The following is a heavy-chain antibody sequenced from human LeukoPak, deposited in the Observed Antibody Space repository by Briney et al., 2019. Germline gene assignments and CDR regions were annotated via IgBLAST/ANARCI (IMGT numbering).Heavy chain of an antibody. CDR2: IYYSGST. D-gene: IGHD4-17*01. CDR3: ARDLDTATTVTFDY. J-gene: IGHJ4*02. CDR1: GASISDAAYY. Sequence: SQTLSLTCTVSGASISDAAYYWSWIRQHPGEGLEWIGYIYYSGSTSYNPSLKSRVTISVDTSKNQFSLKLSSVTAADTAVYYCARDLDTATTVTFDYWGQGTLVTVSS. V-gene: IGHV4-30-4*01.